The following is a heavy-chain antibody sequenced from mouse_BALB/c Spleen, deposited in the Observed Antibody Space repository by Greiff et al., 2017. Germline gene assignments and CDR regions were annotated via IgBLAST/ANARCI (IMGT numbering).Heavy chain of an antibody. Sequence: EVQLVESGGGLVQPGGSRKLSCAASGFTFSDYYMYWVRQTPEKRLEWVATISDGGSYTYYPDSVKGRFTISRDNAKNNLYLQMSSLKSEDTAMYYCAREDGYWFAYWGQGTLVTVSA. D-gene: IGHD2-3*01. CDR1: GFTFSDYY. J-gene: IGHJ3*01. CDR2: ISDGGSYT. CDR3: AREDGYWFAY. V-gene: IGHV5-4*02.